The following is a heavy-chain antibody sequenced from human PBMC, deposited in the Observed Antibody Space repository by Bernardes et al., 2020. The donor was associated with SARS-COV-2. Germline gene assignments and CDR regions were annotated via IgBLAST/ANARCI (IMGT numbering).Heavy chain of an antibody. CDR1: GFTFRDYT. Sequence: VGSLRLSCAASGFTFRDYTMHWVRQAPGKGLEWVAVIWHDGSRESYVDSVKGRFAISRDNSNNTLYLHMNNLRVEDTALYRCATEDGEWLESWGQGTLVTVSS. CDR2: IWHDGSRE. V-gene: IGHV3-33*01. CDR3: ATEDGEWLES. D-gene: IGHD4-17*01. J-gene: IGHJ5*01.